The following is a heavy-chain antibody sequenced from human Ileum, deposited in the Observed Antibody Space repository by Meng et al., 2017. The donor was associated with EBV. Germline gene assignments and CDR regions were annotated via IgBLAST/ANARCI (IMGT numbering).Heavy chain of an antibody. CDR3: ARDGSGGYNWFDP. D-gene: IGHD2-15*01. V-gene: IGHV4-59*01. CDR2: VYYSGST. CDR1: GGSITSYH. J-gene: IGHJ5*02. Sequence: QVQLQESGPGMVKPSCNLALTCTVSGGSITSYHWSWIRQPPGKGLEWIGNVYYSGSTNYNPSLKSRVTISVDTSKNQFSPKLSSVTAADTAVYYCARDGSGGYNWFDPWGQGTLVTVSS.